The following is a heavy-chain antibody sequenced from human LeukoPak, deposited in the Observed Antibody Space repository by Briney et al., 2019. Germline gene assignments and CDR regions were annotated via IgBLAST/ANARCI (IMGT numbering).Heavy chain of an antibody. V-gene: IGHV1-2*06. Sequence: ASVKVSCKASGYTYTGYYMHWARQAPGQGLEWMGRINPNSGGTNYAQKFQGRVTMTRDTSISTAYMELSRLRSDDTAVYYCAREGDYYDSSGYSYYFDYWGQGTLVTVSS. CDR1: GYTYTGYY. J-gene: IGHJ4*02. CDR3: AREGDYYDSSGYSYYFDY. D-gene: IGHD3-22*01. CDR2: INPNSGGT.